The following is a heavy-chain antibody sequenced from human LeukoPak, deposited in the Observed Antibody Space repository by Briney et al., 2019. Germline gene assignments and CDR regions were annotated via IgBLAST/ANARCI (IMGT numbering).Heavy chain of an antibody. Sequence: GRSLRLSCAASGFTFSSYGMHWVRQAPGKGLEWVAVISYDGSNKYYADSVKGRFTISRDNSKNTLYLQMNSLRAEDTAVYYCAKSLRWLHPFDYWGQGTLVTVSS. D-gene: IGHD5-24*01. J-gene: IGHJ4*02. CDR2: ISYDGSNK. CDR3: AKSLRWLHPFDY. CDR1: GFTFSSYG. V-gene: IGHV3-30*18.